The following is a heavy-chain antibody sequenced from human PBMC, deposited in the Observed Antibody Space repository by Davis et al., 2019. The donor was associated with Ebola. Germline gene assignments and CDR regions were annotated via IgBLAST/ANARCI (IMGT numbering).Heavy chain of an antibody. D-gene: IGHD5-18*01. Sequence: GESLKISCAASGFTFTSYSMNWVRQAPGKGLEWVSYISGSGSTIYYADSVKGRITISRDNAKNSLYLQMDSLRDEDTAVYYCVPGTWIRGQGTLVTVSS. CDR3: VPGTWI. J-gene: IGHJ4*02. V-gene: IGHV3-48*02. CDR1: GFTFTSYS. CDR2: ISGSGSTI.